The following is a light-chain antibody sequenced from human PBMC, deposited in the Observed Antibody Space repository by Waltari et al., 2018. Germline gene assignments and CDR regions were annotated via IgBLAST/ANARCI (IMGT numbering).Light chain of an antibody. CDR1: SSNIGAGYD. J-gene: IGLJ2*01. Sequence: QSVLTQSPSVSGAPGQRVTISCTGSSSNIGAGYDVNWYRQLPGNAPKLLIHDKNNRPSGVPDRFSGSKSGTSASLAITGLQAEDEAEYYCQSYDSSLSGSVFGGGTKLTVL. CDR3: QSYDSSLSGSV. V-gene: IGLV1-40*01. CDR2: DKN.